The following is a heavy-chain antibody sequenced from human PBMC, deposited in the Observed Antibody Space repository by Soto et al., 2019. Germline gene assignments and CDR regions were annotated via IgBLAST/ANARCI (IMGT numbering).Heavy chain of an antibody. CDR2: ISGSGGST. D-gene: IGHD5-18*01. CDR3: AKDVGLDTAMVRSTYYFDY. J-gene: IGHJ4*02. V-gene: IGHV3-23*01. Sequence: GGSLRLSCAASGFTFSSYAMSWVRQAPGKGLEWVSAISGSGGSTYYADSVKGRFTISRDNSKNTLYLQMNSLRAEDTAVYYCAKDVGLDTAMVRSTYYFDYWGQGTLVTVSS. CDR1: GFTFSSYA.